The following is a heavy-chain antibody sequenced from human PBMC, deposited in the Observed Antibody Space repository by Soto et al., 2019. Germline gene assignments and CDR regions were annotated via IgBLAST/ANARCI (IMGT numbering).Heavy chain of an antibody. CDR1: GFSFNNYG. CDR2: VSKSDYK. V-gene: IGHV3-21*04. D-gene: IGHD3-22*01. CDR3: AKGSSGYYYDLDY. Sequence: PGGSLRLSCVVSGFSFNNYGINWVRQAPGRGLEWVSSVSKSDYKYYSDSVKGRFTISRDNAKNSVSLQMNSLRAEDTAVYYCAKGSSGYYYDLDYWGQGTLVTVSS. J-gene: IGHJ4*02.